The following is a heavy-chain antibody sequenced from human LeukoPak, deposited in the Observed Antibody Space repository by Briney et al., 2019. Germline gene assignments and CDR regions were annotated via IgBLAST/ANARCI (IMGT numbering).Heavy chain of an antibody. CDR2: ISGSGGST. J-gene: IGHJ4*02. CDR3: AKDWRYDYSNYGGDY. CDR1: GFTFSSYA. V-gene: IGHV3-23*01. D-gene: IGHD4-11*01. Sequence: GGSLRLSCAASGFTFSSYAMSWVRQAPGKGLEWVSAISGSGGSTYYADSVEGRFTISRDNSKNTLYLQMNSLRAEDTAVYYCAKDWRYDYSNYGGDYWGQGTLDTVSS.